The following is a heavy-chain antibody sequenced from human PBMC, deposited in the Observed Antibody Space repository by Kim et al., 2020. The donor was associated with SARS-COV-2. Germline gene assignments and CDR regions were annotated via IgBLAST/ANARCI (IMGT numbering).Heavy chain of an antibody. D-gene: IGHD3-22*01. Sequence: SETLSLTCAVYGGSFCGYYWSWIRQPPGKGLEWIGEINHSGSTNYNPSLKSRVTISVDTSKNQFSLKLSSVTAADTAVYYCAREADYYDSSVDYWGQGTLVTVSS. CDR1: GGSFCGYY. CDR2: INHSGST. V-gene: IGHV4-34*01. J-gene: IGHJ4*02. CDR3: AREADYYDSSVDY.